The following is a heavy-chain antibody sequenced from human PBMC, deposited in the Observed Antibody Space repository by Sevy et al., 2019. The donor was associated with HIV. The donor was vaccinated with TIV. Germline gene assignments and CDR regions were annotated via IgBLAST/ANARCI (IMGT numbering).Heavy chain of an antibody. CDR2: ISSSSSTI. V-gene: IGHV3-48*02. Sequence: GGSLRLSCAASGFSISTYWVTWVRQAPGQGLEWVSYISSSSSTIYYADSVKGRFTISRDNAKNSLYLQMNSLRDEDTAVYYCARDLVDARYYDFWSGYYRGRDYYYYGMDVWGQGTTVTVSS. CDR3: ARDLVDARYYDFWSGYYRGRDYYYYGMDV. J-gene: IGHJ6*02. CDR1: GFSISTYW. D-gene: IGHD3-3*01.